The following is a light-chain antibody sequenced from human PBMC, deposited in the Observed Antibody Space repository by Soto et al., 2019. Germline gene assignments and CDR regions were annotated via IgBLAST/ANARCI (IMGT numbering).Light chain of an antibody. J-gene: IGKJ5*01. Sequence: EKELKQSPGALSVYLGERATLSKRASQSVRSDYLAWYQQKPGHAPRLHIYGASSRATGIPHRFSGSGSGTDFTLTISSLVPVDFAVYYCQQHGSSPAITFGQGTRLEIK. CDR3: QQHGSSPAIT. CDR1: QSVRSDY. V-gene: IGKV3-20*01. CDR2: GAS.